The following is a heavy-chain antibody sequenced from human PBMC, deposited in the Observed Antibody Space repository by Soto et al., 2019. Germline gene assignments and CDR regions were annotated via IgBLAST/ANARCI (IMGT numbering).Heavy chain of an antibody. CDR3: AKDRYSYYYGMAV. CDR1: GGSISSGGYY. Sequence: QVQLQESGPGLVKPSQTLSLTCTVSGGSISSGGYYWSWIRQHPGKGLGWLGYIYYSGSTYYNPSRTSRVTISVDSSKNQFSLQLSSVTAADTAVYYCAKDRYSYYYGMAVWGQGTTVTVSS. D-gene: IGHD5-18*01. J-gene: IGHJ6*02. CDR2: IYYSGST. V-gene: IGHV4-31*03.